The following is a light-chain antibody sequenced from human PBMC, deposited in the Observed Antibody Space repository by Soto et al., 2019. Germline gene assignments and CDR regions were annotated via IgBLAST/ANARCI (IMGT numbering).Light chain of an antibody. CDR1: TGDIGAFNY. Sequence: SVLTQPPSASGSPGQSVTISSTGTTGDIGAFNYVSWYQQRPGKAPKLIIYHVITRPSGVPDRFSGSKSGDTASLTISGLQAEDEADYYCCSYAGSYTYVFGTGTKVTVL. V-gene: IGLV2-11*01. CDR2: HVI. CDR3: CSYAGSYTYV. J-gene: IGLJ1*01.